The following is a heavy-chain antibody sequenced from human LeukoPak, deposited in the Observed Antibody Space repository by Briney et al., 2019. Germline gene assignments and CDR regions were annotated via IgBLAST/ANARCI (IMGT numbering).Heavy chain of an antibody. Sequence: GESLKISCKGSGYSFSSYWIGWVRQMSGKGLEWMGILYPGDSDSRYSPSFQGQVTISADKSISTAYLQWSSLKASDTAMYYCARLSGCTNGVCYMFDYWGQGTLVTVSS. D-gene: IGHD2-8*01. CDR3: ARLSGCTNGVCYMFDY. V-gene: IGHV5-51*01. CDR1: GYSFSSYW. CDR2: LYPGDSDS. J-gene: IGHJ4*02.